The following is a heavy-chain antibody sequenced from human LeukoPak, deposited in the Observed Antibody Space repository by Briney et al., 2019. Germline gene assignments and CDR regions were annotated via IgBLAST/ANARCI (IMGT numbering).Heavy chain of an antibody. J-gene: IGHJ4*02. CDR2: ISAYNGDT. D-gene: IGHD4-17*01. V-gene: IGHV1-18*04. CDR3: ARGTPLYADYSTFFDC. CDR1: GYTFPNYG. Sequence: ASVKVSCKASGYTFPNYGISWVGQAPGQGLEWMGWISAYNGDTNFAQTFQGSLSMTRDTSTNTASMELSSLRSDDTAVYYCARGTPLYADYSTFFDCGGEGTLVTLPS.